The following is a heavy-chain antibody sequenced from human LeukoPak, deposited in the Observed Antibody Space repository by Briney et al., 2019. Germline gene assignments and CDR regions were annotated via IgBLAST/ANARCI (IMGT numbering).Heavy chain of an antibody. CDR2: ISAYNGNT. J-gene: IGHJ4*02. D-gene: IGHD3-9*01. V-gene: IGHV1-18*04. CDR1: GYTFTSYG. Sequence: ASVEVSCKASGYTFTSYGISWVRQAPGQGLEWMGWISAYNGNTNYAQKLQGRVTMTTDTSTSTAYMELRSLRSDDTAVYYCARGSYDILTGYYYYLDYWGQGTLVTVSS. CDR3: ARGSYDILTGYYYYLDY.